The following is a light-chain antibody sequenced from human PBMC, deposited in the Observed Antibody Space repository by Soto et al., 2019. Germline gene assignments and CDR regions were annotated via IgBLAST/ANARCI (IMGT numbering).Light chain of an antibody. CDR1: QDIRND. V-gene: IGKV1-17*01. Sequence: DIQMTQSPSSLSASVGDRVTITCRASQDIRNDVGWYQQKAGKAPNRLIFAASSLHSGVPSRFSGSRSGTELTLTIASLHPEDFAAYYCLQHNTYPFTFGGGTKVDIK. CDR2: AAS. CDR3: LQHNTYPFT. J-gene: IGKJ4*01.